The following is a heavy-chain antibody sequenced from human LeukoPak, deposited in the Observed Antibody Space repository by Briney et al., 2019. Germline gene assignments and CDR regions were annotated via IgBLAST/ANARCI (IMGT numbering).Heavy chain of an antibody. CDR1: GFTVSSNY. V-gene: IGHV3-66*01. J-gene: IGHJ6*03. CDR2: ICSGGST. D-gene: IGHD6-6*01. Sequence: GGSLRLSCAASGFTVSSNYMSWVSQAPGKGLEWVSVICSGGSTYYADSVKGRFTISRDNSKNTLYLQMNSLRAEDTAVYYCARGARYYYYYMDVWGKGATVTVSS. CDR3: ARGARYYYYYMDV.